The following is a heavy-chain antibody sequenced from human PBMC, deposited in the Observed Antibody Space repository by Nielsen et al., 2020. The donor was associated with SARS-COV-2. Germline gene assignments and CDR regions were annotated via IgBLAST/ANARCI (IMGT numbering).Heavy chain of an antibody. V-gene: IGHV5-51*01. CDR1: GYSFTSYW. CDR2: IYPADSDT. D-gene: IGHD3-16*02. CDR3: MRLELSEGACVY. Sequence: GESLKISCQGSGYSFTSYWIAWVRQVPGKGLEWMGMIYPADSDTRYSPSFQGQATISGDRSSIAYLQWASLKASDTAMYYCMRLELSEGACVYWGQGTLVTVSS. J-gene: IGHJ4*02.